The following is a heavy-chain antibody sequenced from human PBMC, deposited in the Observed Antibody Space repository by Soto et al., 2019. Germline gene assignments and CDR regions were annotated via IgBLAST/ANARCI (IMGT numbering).Heavy chain of an antibody. J-gene: IGHJ6*02. V-gene: IGHV4-34*01. Sequence: VDLHQRGAGVLRPSETLSLTCAVNGGSFREYYWSWLRQPPGKGLEWIGEINQSGTTHYNPSLKRRINISIDTSKNQVSLNLTSVTAADTATYYCARDIITVIGGEIYYYFGMDVWGQGTTVTVSS. D-gene: IGHD3-10*01. CDR3: ARDIITVIGGEIYYYFGMDV. CDR2: INQSGTT. CDR1: GGSFREYY.